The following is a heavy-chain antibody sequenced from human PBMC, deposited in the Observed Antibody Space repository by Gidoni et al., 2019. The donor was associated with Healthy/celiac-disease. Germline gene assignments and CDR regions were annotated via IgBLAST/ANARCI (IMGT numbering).Heavy chain of an antibody. CDR2: TYYRSKWYT. CDR3: ARSWSLWTGAFDI. V-gene: IGHV6-1*01. CDR1: GDRVSSNGSA. J-gene: IGHJ3*02. D-gene: IGHD3-3*01. Sequence: QVQLQQSGPGLVKPSQTLSLTCAISGDRVSSNGSAWNWIRQSPSGGLEWLGRTYYRSKWYTDYAESVKSRITFNPDTSKNQFSLHLSSVTPEDTAVYYCARSWSLWTGAFDIWGQGTMVTVSS.